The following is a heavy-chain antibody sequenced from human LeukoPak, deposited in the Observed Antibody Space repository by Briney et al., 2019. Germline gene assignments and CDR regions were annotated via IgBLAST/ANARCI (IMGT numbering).Heavy chain of an antibody. CDR1: GGSISSSSYY. CDR3: ARQTETRYSSSWFDY. D-gene: IGHD6-13*01. Sequence: PSETLSLTCTVSGGSISSSSYYWGWLRQPPGKGLEWIGSIYYSGSTYYNPSLESRVTISVDTSKNQFSLKLSSVTAADTAVYYCARQTETRYSSSWFDYWGQGTLVTVSS. V-gene: IGHV4-39*01. CDR2: IYYSGST. J-gene: IGHJ4*02.